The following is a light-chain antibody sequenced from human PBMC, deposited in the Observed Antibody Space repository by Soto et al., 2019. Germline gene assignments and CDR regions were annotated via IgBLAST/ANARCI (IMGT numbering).Light chain of an antibody. Sequence: QSVLTQPPSASGTPGQRVTISCSGSSSNIGTNTVNWYKQVPGTAPTLLIYTDHQRPAGVPDRFSGSRSGTSASLAISWLQSEDEADYYCAAWDGSLNGVLFGGGTKVTVL. V-gene: IGLV1-44*01. CDR2: TDH. J-gene: IGLJ2*01. CDR1: SSNIGTNT. CDR3: AAWDGSLNGVL.